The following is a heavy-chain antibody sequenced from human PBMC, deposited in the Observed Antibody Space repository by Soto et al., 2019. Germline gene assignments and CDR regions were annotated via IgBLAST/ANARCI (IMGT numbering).Heavy chain of an antibody. D-gene: IGHD1-20*01. CDR3: ARRYNTGAFFDY. V-gene: IGHV4-39*01. J-gene: IGHJ4*02. CDR2: VSYSGSP. Sequence: QLQLQESGPGLVKSSETLSLTCTVSGGSISSSHHWGWIRQPPGKGLEWIGSVSYSGSPYYSPSFKSRITISVDTSKNQFALGVRSVTATDTAVYFCARRYNTGAFFDYWGQGILVTVSS. CDR1: GGSISSSHH.